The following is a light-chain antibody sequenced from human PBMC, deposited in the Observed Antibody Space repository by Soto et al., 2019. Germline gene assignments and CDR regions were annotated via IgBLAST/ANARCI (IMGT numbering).Light chain of an antibody. CDR2: EVS. CDR1: TSDVGDYNY. CDR3: SSYASSDSVV. Sequence: QSALTQPASVSGSPGQSITISCTGTTSDVGDYNYVSWYQQHPGKAPQLMIYEVSLRPSGVSHRFSASKSGNTASLTISGLQPEDEADYYCSSYASSDSVVFGGGTKLTVL. V-gene: IGLV2-14*01. J-gene: IGLJ2*01.